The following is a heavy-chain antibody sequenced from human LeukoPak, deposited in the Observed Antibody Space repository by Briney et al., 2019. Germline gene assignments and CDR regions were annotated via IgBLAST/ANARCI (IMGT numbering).Heavy chain of an antibody. CDR2: IYYSGST. V-gene: IGHV4-59*08. D-gene: IGHD6-19*01. CDR1: GDSISSYY. CDR3: ARLRSSGWYSADYYYYGMDV. J-gene: IGHJ6*02. Sequence: SSETLSLTCTVSGDSISSYYWSWIRQPPGKGLEWIGYIYYSGSTNYNPSLKSRVTISVDTSKNQFSLKLSSVTAADTAVYYCARLRSSGWYSADYYYYGMDVWGQGTTVTVSS.